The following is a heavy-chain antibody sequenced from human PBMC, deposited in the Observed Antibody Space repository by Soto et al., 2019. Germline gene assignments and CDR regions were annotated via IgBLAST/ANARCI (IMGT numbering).Heavy chain of an antibody. J-gene: IGHJ3*02. CDR3: VKRSGHSNDWGAFDI. Sequence: EVQLLESGGGLVQPGGSLRVSCAASGFTFRSYAMCWVRQAPRKGLEWLSCLGGSGDSTYYADSVKGRFTISRDNSKNTVDLQMNSLRAEDPAVDYCVKRSGHSNDWGAFDIWGQGAKVTVSS. V-gene: IGHV3-23*01. CDR2: LGGSGDST. D-gene: IGHD3-9*01. CDR1: GFTFRSYA.